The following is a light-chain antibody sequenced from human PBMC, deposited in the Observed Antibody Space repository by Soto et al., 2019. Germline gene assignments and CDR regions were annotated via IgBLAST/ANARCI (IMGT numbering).Light chain of an antibody. J-gene: IGKJ2*01. CDR3: QQYINGYT. CDR1: QSVSSS. V-gene: IGKV3-15*01. CDR2: SAS. Sequence: EVVMTQSPATLSVFPGERVTPSCRASQSVSSSLAWYQQKPGQAPRLLIYSASTRATGIPARFSGSGSGTEFTLTISSLESEDFAVYYCQQYINGYTFGQGTKLEIK.